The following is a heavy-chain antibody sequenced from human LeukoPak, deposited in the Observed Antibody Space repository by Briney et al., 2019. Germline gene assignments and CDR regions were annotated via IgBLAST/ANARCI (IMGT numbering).Heavy chain of an antibody. Sequence: ASVKVSCRASGYTFTSYGISWVRQAPGQGLEWMGWISAYNGNTNYAQKLQGRVTMTTDTSTSTAYMELRSLRSDDTAVYYCARVIYDSSGYGFDYWGQGTLVTVSS. CDR2: ISAYNGNT. CDR1: GYTFTSYG. J-gene: IGHJ4*02. D-gene: IGHD3-22*01. CDR3: ARVIYDSSGYGFDY. V-gene: IGHV1-18*01.